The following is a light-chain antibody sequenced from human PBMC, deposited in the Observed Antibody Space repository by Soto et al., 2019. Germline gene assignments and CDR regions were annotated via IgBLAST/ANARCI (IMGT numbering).Light chain of an antibody. J-gene: IGLJ2*01. V-gene: IGLV2-11*01. CDR2: DVT. CDR1: SSDVGAYSY. CDR3: CSYAGSYTLL. Sequence: QSALTQPRSVSGSPGQSVTISCTGTSSDVGAYSYVSWYQQHPGKVPKLLIYDVTKRPSGVPDRFSGSKSGNTASLTISGLQAEDEADYYCCSYAGSYTLLFGGGTKLTVL.